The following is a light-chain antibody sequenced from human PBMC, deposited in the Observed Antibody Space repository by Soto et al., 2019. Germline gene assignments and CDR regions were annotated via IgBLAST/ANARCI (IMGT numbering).Light chain of an antibody. Sequence: DIQMTQSPSTLSASVGDRVTITCRASQSISSWLAWYQQKPGKAPKLLIYDASSLESGVPSRFSGSGSGTEISLTISSLQPDDFATYYCQQYKSYRTFGQGTKVDIK. CDR3: QQYKSYRT. J-gene: IGKJ1*01. CDR2: DAS. CDR1: QSISSW. V-gene: IGKV1-5*01.